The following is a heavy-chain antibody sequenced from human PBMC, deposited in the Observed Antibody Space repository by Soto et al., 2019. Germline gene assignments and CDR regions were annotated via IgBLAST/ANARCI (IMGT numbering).Heavy chain of an antibody. CDR3: ARPHGGSSGWDNWFDP. V-gene: IGHV4-59*01. D-gene: IGHD6-25*01. Sequence: QVQLQESGPGLVKPSETLSLTCTVSGGSISSYYWSWIRQPPGKGLEWIGYIYYSGSTNYNPSLTSRVTISVDTSKTQFSLKLSSVTAADTAVYYCARPHGGSSGWDNWFDPWGQGTLVTVSS. CDR1: GGSISSYY. J-gene: IGHJ5*02. CDR2: IYYSGST.